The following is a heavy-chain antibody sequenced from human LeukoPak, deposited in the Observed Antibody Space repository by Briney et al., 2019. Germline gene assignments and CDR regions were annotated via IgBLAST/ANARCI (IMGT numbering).Heavy chain of an antibody. Sequence: GGSLRLSCTTSGFTFGDYGMSWVRQAPGKGLEWVSSISGSGGSTYYADSVKGRFTISRDNSKNTLYLQMNSLRAEDTAVYYCAKGPLLWDWGQGTLVTVSS. D-gene: IGHD2/OR15-2a*01. CDR3: AKGPLLWD. CDR1: GFTFGDYG. J-gene: IGHJ4*02. CDR2: ISGSGGST. V-gene: IGHV3-23*01.